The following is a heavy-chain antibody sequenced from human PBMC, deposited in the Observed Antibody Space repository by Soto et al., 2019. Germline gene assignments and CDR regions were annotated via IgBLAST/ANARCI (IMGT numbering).Heavy chain of an antibody. CDR2: ISKDGSVI. J-gene: IGHJ4*02. V-gene: IGHV3-30-3*01. Sequence: QVQLVESGGGVVQPGRSLRLSCVASGFTFSGYAMHWVRQAPGKGLEWVTVISKDGSVIYYADSVKGRFTISRDNSKSSLFLQVNSLTSEDTAVYHCARSRSGAVPDSLGFWGQGTLVTVSS. CDR1: GFTFSGYA. D-gene: IGHD3-10*01. CDR3: ARSRSGAVPDSLGF.